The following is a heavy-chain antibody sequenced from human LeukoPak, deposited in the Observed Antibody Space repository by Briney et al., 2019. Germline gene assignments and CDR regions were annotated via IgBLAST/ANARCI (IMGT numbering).Heavy chain of an antibody. Sequence: PSETLSLTCTVSGGSISSYYWSWIRQPPGKGLEWIGYIYYSGSTNYNPSLKSRVTISVDTSKNQFSLKLSSVTAADTAVYYFARGGSYRSFDYWGQGTLVTVSS. V-gene: IGHV4-59*01. J-gene: IGHJ4*02. CDR1: GGSISSYY. CDR3: ARGGSYRSFDY. CDR2: IYYSGST. D-gene: IGHD3-16*02.